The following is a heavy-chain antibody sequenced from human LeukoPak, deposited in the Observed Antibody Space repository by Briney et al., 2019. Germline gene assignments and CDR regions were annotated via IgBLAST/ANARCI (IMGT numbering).Heavy chain of an antibody. CDR3: ARDCSGGSCYDGVDY. J-gene: IGHJ4*02. Sequence: ASVTVSCKASGYTFTSYGISWVRQAPGQGLEWMGWISAYNGNTNYAQKLQGRVTMTTDTSTSTAYMELRSLRSDDTAVYYCARDCSGGSCYDGVDYWGQGTLVTVSS. D-gene: IGHD2-15*01. CDR2: ISAYNGNT. V-gene: IGHV1-18*01. CDR1: GYTFTSYG.